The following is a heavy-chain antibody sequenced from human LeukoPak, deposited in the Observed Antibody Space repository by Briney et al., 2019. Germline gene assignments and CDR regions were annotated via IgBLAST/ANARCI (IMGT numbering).Heavy chain of an antibody. CDR1: GYTFTGYY. J-gene: IGHJ5*02. CDR3: ARDPERRRPLGNNWFDP. Sequence: ASVTVSCKASGYTFTGYYMHWVRQAPGQGLEWMGWINPNSGGTNYAQKFQGRVTMTRDTSISTAYMDLSRLRSDDTAVYYCARDPERRRPLGNNWFDPWGQGTLVTVSS. V-gene: IGHV1-2*02. D-gene: IGHD1-1*01. CDR2: INPNSGGT.